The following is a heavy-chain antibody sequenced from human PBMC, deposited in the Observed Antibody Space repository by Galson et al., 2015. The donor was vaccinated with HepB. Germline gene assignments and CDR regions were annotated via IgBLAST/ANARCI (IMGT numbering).Heavy chain of an antibody. CDR1: GGTFSSYA. CDR3: ARSLGSSPPFDL. Sequence: SVKVSCKASGGTFSSYAISWVRQAPGQGLEWMGGIIPIFGTANYAQKFQGRVTITADESTSTAYMELSSLRSEDTAVYYCARSLGSSPPFDLWGRGTLVTVSS. CDR2: IIPIFGTA. V-gene: IGHV1-69*13. D-gene: IGHD6-6*01. J-gene: IGHJ2*01.